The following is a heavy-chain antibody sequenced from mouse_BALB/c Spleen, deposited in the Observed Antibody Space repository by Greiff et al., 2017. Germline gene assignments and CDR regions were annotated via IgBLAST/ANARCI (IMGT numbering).Heavy chain of an antibody. CDR3: ARPGNYYGSSPFDY. D-gene: IGHD1-1*01. CDR1: GFDFSRYW. CDR2: INPDSSTI. Sequence: EVKLMESGGGLVQPGGSLKLSCAASGFDFSRYWMSWVRQAPGKGLEWIGEINPDSSTINYTPSLKDKFIISRDNAKNTLYLQMSKVRSEDTALYYGARPGNYYGSSPFDYWGQGTTLTVSS. J-gene: IGHJ2*01. V-gene: IGHV4-1*02.